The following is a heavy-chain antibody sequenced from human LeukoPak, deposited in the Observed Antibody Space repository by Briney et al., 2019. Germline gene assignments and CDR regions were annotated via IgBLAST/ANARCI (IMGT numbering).Heavy chain of an antibody. J-gene: IGHJ4*02. CDR2: INHSGST. D-gene: IGHD3-22*01. Sequence: SETLSLTCAVYGGSFSGYYWSWIRQPPGKGLEWIGEINHSGSTNYNPSLKSRVTISVDTSKNQFSLKLSSVTAADTAVYYCARRRFTMIVVVITKGYFDYWGQGTLVTVSS. V-gene: IGHV4-34*01. CDR1: GGSFSGYY. CDR3: ARRRFTMIVVVITKGYFDY.